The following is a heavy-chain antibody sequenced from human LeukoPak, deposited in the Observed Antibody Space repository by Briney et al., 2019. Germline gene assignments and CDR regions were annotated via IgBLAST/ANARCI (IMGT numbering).Heavy chain of an antibody. CDR3: AREVPPLTLVGAIRWFDP. D-gene: IGHD1-26*01. CDR2: ISSSGSTI. Sequence: GGSLRLSCAASGFTFSDYYMSWIRQAPGKGLEWVSYISSSGSTIYYADSVKGRFTISRDNAKNSLYLQMNSLRAEDTAVYYCAREVPPLTLVGAIRWFDPWGQGTLVTVSS. CDR1: GFTFSDYY. J-gene: IGHJ5*02. V-gene: IGHV3-11*04.